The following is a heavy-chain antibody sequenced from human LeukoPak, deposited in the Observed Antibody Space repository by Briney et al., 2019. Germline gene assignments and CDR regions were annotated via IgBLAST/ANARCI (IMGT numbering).Heavy chain of an antibody. CDR3: ARYRGTYGYFFDY. D-gene: IGHD5-24*01. CDR2: IYNSGNT. CDR1: GGSISSNY. J-gene: IGHJ4*02. Sequence: SETLSLTCSVSGGSISSNYWSWIRQSPENGLEWIGYIYNSGNTNYNPFLKSRVTISADTSKNQFSLKLTSVTAADTAVYYCARYRGTYGYFFDYWGQGKLVIVSS. V-gene: IGHV4-59*01.